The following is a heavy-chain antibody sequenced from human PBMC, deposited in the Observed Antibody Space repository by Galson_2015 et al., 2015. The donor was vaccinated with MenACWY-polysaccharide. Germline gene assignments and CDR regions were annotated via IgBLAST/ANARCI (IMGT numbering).Heavy chain of an antibody. CDR1: GFSFESFW. V-gene: IGHV3-7*03. CDR3: ARDPAYGAFDV. J-gene: IGHJ3*01. CDR2: INLDGSVK. Sequence: LRLSCAASGFSFESFWMSWVRQVPGKGLQEVAQINLDGSVKTYADSVRGRFTISRDNAEKSLSLQRSSLRADDTAVYYCARDPAYGAFDVWGQGTMLLVSS. D-gene: IGHD4-17*01.